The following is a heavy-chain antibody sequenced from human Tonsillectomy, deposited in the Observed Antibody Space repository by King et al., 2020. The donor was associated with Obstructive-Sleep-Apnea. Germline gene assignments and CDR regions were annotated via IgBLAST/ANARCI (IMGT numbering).Heavy chain of an antibody. J-gene: IGHJ1*01. D-gene: IGHD1-26*01. CDR3: ARDGYSGSYYPTEYFQH. V-gene: IGHV3-30-3*01. CDR1: GFTFSSYA. Sequence: VQLVESGGGVVQPGRSLRLSCAASGFTFSSYAMHWVRQAPGKGLEWVAVISYDGSNKYYADSVKGRFTISRDNSKNTLYLQMNSLRAEDTAVYYCARDGYSGSYYPTEYFQHWGQGTLVTVSS. CDR2: ISYDGSNK.